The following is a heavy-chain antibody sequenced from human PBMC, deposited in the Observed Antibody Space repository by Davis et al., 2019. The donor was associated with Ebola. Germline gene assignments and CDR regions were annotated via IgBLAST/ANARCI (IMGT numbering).Heavy chain of an antibody. CDR2: IWYDGSNK. V-gene: IGHV3-33*01. CDR3: AREDYGDYFDY. CDR1: GFTFSSYG. D-gene: IGHD4-17*01. Sequence: GESLKISCAASGFTFSSYGMHWVRQAPGKGPEWVAVIWYDGSNKYYADSVKGRFTISRDNSKNTLYLQMNSLRAEDTAVYYCAREDYGDYFDYWGQGTLVTVSS. J-gene: IGHJ4*02.